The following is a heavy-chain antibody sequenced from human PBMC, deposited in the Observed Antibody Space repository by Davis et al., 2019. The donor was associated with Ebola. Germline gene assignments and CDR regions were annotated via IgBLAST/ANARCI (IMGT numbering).Heavy chain of an antibody. J-gene: IGHJ5*02. D-gene: IGHD3-10*01. CDR1: GFNVRSNY. Sequence: GESLKISCAASGFNVRSNYISWVRQAPGKGLEWISVSYTSCTTRCVDYADSVKGRFTVSRDNSKNTVFLQMNSLTAEDTAVYYCARRGPSLRRGSGTYYPWFDPWGQGTLVTVSS. CDR2: SYTSCTT. V-gene: IGHV3-66*04. CDR3: ARRGPSLRRGSGTYYPWFDP.